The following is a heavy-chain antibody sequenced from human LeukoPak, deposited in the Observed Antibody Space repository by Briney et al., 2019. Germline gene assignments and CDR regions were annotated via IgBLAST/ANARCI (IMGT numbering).Heavy chain of an antibody. Sequence: GGSLTLSCAASGFTFSHYAINWVRQAPGKGLEWVSIIVGNGRKAYSDSAKGRFTISRDNSKNTVQLQMDTLRAEDAAVYYCAKDYRPDGFNDIDYWGQGTQVTVSS. J-gene: IGHJ4*02. CDR1: GFTFSHYA. CDR3: AKDYRPDGFNDIDY. CDR2: IVGNGRKA. V-gene: IGHV3-23*01. D-gene: IGHD5-24*01.